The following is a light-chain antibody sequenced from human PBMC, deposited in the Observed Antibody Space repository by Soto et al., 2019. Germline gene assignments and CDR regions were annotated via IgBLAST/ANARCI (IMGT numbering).Light chain of an antibody. CDR3: QQYYSTPVT. CDR1: QSVLYSSNNKNY. CDR2: WAS. Sequence: DIVLTQSPDSLAVSLGERATINCKSSQSVLYSSNNKNYLAWYQQKPGQPPNLLIYWASTRESGVPDRFSGSGSGTDFTLTISSLQAEDVAVYYCQQYYSTPVTFGPGTKVDIK. J-gene: IGKJ3*01. V-gene: IGKV4-1*01.